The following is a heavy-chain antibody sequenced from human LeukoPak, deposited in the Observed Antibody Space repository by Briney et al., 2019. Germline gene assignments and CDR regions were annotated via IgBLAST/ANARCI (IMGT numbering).Heavy chain of an antibody. D-gene: IGHD6-19*01. CDR1: GYTFTNYG. J-gene: IGHJ4*02. CDR3: AKDIAVADGFPQLFDY. V-gene: IGHV1-18*04. Sequence: ASVKVSCKASGYTFTNYGISWVRQAPGQGLEWMGWISPYNDYTNYAQKLQGRVTMTTDTSTSTGYMELRSLRSDDTAVYYCAKDIAVADGFPQLFDYWGQGTLVTVSS. CDR2: ISPYNDYT.